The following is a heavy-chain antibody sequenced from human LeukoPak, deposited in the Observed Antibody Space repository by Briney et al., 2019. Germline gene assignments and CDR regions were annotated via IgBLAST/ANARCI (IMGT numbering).Heavy chain of an antibody. CDR1: CTXXXYY. CDR2: ISSSGSTI. Sequence: CTXXXYYMRWLRQAPGKGLEGVSSISSSGSTIYYADSVKGRFTISRDNAKNSLYLQMNSLRAEDTAVYYCATSGWYGYYYFDYWGQGTLVTVSS. CDR3: ATSGWYGYYYFDY. D-gene: IGHD6-19*01. J-gene: IGHJ4*02. V-gene: IGHV3-11*04.